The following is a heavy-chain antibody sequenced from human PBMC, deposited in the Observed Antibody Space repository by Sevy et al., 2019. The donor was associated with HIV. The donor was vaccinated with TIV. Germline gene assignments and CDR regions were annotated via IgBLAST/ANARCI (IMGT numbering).Heavy chain of an antibody. J-gene: IGHJ4*02. Sequence: GESLEISCAGSGFTFSNTWMSWVRQAPGKGLEWIGRIKSKTDGGTTDYAAPVKGRFSISREDSKNTLYLQMNSLKTEDTAVYYCTTQWFWGQGTLVTVSS. V-gene: IGHV3-15*01. CDR1: GFTFSNTW. D-gene: IGHD3-22*01. CDR3: TTQWF. CDR2: IKSKTDGGTT.